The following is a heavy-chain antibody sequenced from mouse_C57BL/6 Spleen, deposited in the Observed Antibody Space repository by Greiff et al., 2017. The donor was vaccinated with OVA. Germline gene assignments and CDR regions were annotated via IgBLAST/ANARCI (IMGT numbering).Heavy chain of an antibody. Sequence: QVQLQQPGAELVMPGASVKLSCKASGYTFTSYWMHWVKQRPGQGLEWIGEIDPSDSYTNYNQKLKGKSTLTVDKSSSTAYMQLSSLTSEDSAVYYWGRGEMSWDVGAMDYWGQGTSVTVSS. CDR1: GYTFTSYW. CDR3: GRGEMSWDVGAMDY. CDR2: IDPSDSYT. J-gene: IGHJ4*01. V-gene: IGHV1-69*01. D-gene: IGHD4-1*01.